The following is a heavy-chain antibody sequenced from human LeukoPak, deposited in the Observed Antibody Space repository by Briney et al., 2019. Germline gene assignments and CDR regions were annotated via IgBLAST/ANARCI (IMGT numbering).Heavy chain of an antibody. CDR1: GFTFSSYG. V-gene: IGHV3-30*03. CDR2: ISYDGSNK. J-gene: IGHJ4*02. Sequence: GGSLRLSCAASGFTFSSYGMHWVRQAPGKGLEWVAVISYDGSNKYYADSVKGRFTISRDNSKNTLYLQMNSLRAEDTAVYYCARPQNSGAIMSFLIDSWGQGTLVTVSS. D-gene: IGHD4/OR15-4a*01. CDR3: ARPQNSGAIMSFLIDS.